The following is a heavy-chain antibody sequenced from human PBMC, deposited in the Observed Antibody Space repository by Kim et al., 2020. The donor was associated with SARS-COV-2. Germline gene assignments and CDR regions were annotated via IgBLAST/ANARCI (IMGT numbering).Heavy chain of an antibody. CDR3: GYSYGYGRAFDY. J-gene: IGHJ4*02. D-gene: IGHD5-18*01. V-gene: IGHV1-69*02. Sequence: NYAQKVQGRVTITADKSTSTAYMELSSLRSEDTAVYYCGYSYGYGRAFDYWGQGTLVTVSS.